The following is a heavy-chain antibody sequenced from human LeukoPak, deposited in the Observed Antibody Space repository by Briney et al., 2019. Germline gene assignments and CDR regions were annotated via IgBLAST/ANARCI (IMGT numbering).Heavy chain of an antibody. CDR1: GFTQSSDW. CDR3: ATVFGY. CDR2: MNQDGSDT. J-gene: IGHJ4*02. Sequence: GGSLRLSCAVSGFTQSSDWMHWVRQAPGKGLEWVSRMNQDGSDTSYADSVKGRFTISRDNAKNTVYLQMNSLRAEDSAVYYCATVFGYWGQGTLVTVSS. V-gene: IGHV3-74*01.